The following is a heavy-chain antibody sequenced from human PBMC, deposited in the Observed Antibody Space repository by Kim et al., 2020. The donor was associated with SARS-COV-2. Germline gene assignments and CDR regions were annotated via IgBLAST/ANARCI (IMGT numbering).Heavy chain of an antibody. J-gene: IGHJ4*02. D-gene: IGHD7-27*01. Sequence: GGSLRLSCAASGFSFNTFWMSWVRQAPGKGLEWLANINQDGSEKKFVDSVKGRFTISRDNAENSVYLQMNSLRVEDSAVYYCARDAWVQRGTDGFDNWGQGTLVTVSS. V-gene: IGHV3-7*01. CDR1: GFSFNTFW. CDR2: INQDGSEK. CDR3: ARDAWVQRGTDGFDN.